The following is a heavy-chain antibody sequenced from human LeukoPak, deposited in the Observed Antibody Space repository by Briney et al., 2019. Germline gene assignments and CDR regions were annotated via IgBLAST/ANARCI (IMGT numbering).Heavy chain of an antibody. CDR1: GGSVSSGSYY. V-gene: IGHV4-61*01. CDR3: ARDAHYYDPFPAYFDF. Sequence: SETLSLTCTVSGGSVSSGSYYWSWIRQPPGKGLEWIGYIQNSGNTNYNPSLKGRVSISLDTSKNQFSLSLSSVTAADTAVYFCARDAHYYDPFPAYFDFWGQGTLVTVSS. D-gene: IGHD3-22*01. J-gene: IGHJ4*02. CDR2: IQNSGNT.